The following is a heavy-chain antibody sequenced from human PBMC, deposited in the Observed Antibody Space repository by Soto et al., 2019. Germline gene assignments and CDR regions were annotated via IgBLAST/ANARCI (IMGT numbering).Heavy chain of an antibody. V-gene: IGHV1-69*13. CDR2: IIPIFGTA. D-gene: IGHD3-22*01. CDR3: ASSGPNYYDSSGYYGY. CDR1: GGTFSSYA. Sequence: GASVKVSCKASGGTFSSYAISWVRQAPGQGLEWMGGIIPIFGTANYAQKFQGRVTITADESTSTAYMELSSLRSEDTAVYYCASSGPNYYDSSGYYGYWGQGTLVTVSS. J-gene: IGHJ4*02.